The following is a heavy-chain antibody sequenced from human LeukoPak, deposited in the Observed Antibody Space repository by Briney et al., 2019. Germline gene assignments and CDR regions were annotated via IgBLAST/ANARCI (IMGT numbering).Heavy chain of an antibody. CDR3: ARECLRTYGSGSFDY. J-gene: IGHJ4*02. CDR2: ISSSGSTI. Sequence: PGGPLRLSCAASGFTFCDYYMSWLRQAPGKGLECVSYISSSGSTIYYADSVKGRFTISRDNAKNSLYLQMNSLRAEDTAVYYCARECLRTYGSGSFDYWGQGTLVTVSP. V-gene: IGHV3-11*01. D-gene: IGHD3-10*01. CDR1: GFTFCDYY.